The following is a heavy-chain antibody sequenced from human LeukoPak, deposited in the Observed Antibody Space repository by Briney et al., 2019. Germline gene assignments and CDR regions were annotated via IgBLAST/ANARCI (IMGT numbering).Heavy chain of an antibody. CDR3: ARVSWNDDVYFDL. V-gene: IGHV3-53*01. Sequence: GGSLRLSCAASGFTVSSNYMSWVRQAPGKGLEWVSVIYSGGSTYYADSVKGRFTISRDNSKNTLYLQMNSLRAEDTAVYYCARVSWNDDVYFDLWGRGTLVTVSS. D-gene: IGHD1-1*01. CDR1: GFTVSSNY. CDR2: IYSGGST. J-gene: IGHJ2*01.